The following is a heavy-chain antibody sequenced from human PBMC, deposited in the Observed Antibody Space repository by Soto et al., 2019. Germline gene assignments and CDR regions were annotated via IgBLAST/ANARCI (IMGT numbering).Heavy chain of an antibody. CDR3: ARDRGVVTSGSAYYFDY. CDR2: ISGYNGNT. V-gene: IGHV1-18*01. J-gene: IGHJ4*02. D-gene: IGHD2-2*01. CDR1: GYTFRSYG. Sequence: QVQLVQSGPEVKKPGASVMVSCKATGYTFRSYGVTWVRQAPGQGLEWMGWISGYNGNTEYAQKLQGRVTMTTDTSTSTVYMELRSLGSADTAVYYCARDRGVVTSGSAYYFDYWGQGTLVTVSS.